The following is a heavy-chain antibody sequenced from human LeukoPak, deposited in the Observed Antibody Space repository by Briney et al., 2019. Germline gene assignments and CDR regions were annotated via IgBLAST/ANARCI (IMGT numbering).Heavy chain of an antibody. Sequence: GGSLRLSCIASGFTFGHYGFHWVRQAPGKGLEWVAVIWSDGSNKYYGDSVKGRFIIYRDDSQNTVYLQMNSLRAEDTAVYYCAKDAQRGFDYSNSLEYWGQGSLVTVSS. D-gene: IGHD4-11*01. CDR2: IWSDGSNK. V-gene: IGHV3-33*06. CDR3: AKDAQRGFDYSNSLEY. J-gene: IGHJ4*02. CDR1: GFTFGHYG.